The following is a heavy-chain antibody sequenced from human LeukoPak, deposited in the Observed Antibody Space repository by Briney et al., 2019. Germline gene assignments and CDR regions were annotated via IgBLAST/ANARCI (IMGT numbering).Heavy chain of an antibody. CDR2: INAGNCNT. J-gene: IGHJ4*02. CDR3: ARDLNGRLAVGAF. Sequence: ALVKASCSASGYTFTRYAMHWVRRAAGHRLEGTGWINAGNCNTEYSHKLPGRVTVTTDTSATTPKMEPSSRRSECMAVYYCARDLNGRLAVGAFWGQGTLVTVSS. V-gene: IGHV1-3*01. D-gene: IGHD6-19*01. CDR1: GYTFTRYA.